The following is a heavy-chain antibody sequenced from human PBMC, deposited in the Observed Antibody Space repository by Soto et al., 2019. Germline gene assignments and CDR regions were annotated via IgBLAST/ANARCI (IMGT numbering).Heavy chain of an antibody. CDR2: IIPVFGSP. D-gene: IGHD3-3*01. V-gene: IGHV1-69*06. CDR3: GRDITGTNNWVDS. J-gene: IGHJ5*01. Sequence: VQLVQSGAEVRPPGSSVRVSCETSGDTFNSHTINWLRQAPGEVLEGMGGIIPVFGSPTYAQKYQARLTITADRSTQTAYMELSSLTCNDTAIYFCGRDITGTNNWVDSWGQGTLVTVSS. CDR1: GDTFNSHT.